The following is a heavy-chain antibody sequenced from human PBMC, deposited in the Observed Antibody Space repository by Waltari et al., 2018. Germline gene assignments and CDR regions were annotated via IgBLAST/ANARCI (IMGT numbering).Heavy chain of an antibody. J-gene: IGHJ6*02. D-gene: IGHD6-13*01. Sequence: EVQLVESGGGLVQPGGSLRLSCAASGFTFSSSWMHWVRQAPGKGLVWVSRINSDGSSTSYADSVKGRFTISRDNAKNTLYLQMNSLRAEDTAVYYCAREGGIGHSSSWYYYYYGMDVWGQGTTVTVSS. CDR3: AREGGIGHSSSWYYYYYGMDV. CDR2: INSDGSST. V-gene: IGHV3-74*01. CDR1: GFTFSSSW.